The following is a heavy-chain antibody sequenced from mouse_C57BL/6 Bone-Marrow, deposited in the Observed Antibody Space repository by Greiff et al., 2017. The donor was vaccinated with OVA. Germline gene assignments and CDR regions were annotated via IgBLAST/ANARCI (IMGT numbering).Heavy chain of an antibody. J-gene: IGHJ2*01. Sequence: QVQLKESGAELVRPGASVTLSCKASGYTFTDYEMHWVKQTPVHGLEWIGAIDPETGGTAYNQKFKGKAILTADKSSSTAYMELRSLTSEDSAVYYCTRSRYYGDYWGQGTTLTVSS. CDR1: GYTFTDYE. V-gene: IGHV1-15*01. D-gene: IGHD1-2*01. CDR3: TRSRYYGDY. CDR2: IDPETGGT.